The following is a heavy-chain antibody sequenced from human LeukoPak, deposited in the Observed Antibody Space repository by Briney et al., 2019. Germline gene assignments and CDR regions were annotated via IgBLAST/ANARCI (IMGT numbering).Heavy chain of an antibody. Sequence: GGSLRLSCAASGLTFSSYWMTWVRQAPGKGLEWVANIKQDGSENYYVDSVKGRFTISRDNAKNSLCLQMNYLRADDTAVYYCARVGKTVLRYVDWLPGYFDYWGQGTLVTVSS. J-gene: IGHJ4*02. CDR3: ARVGKTVLRYVDWLPGYFDY. V-gene: IGHV3-7*04. CDR2: IKQDGSEN. CDR1: GLTFSSYW. D-gene: IGHD3-9*01.